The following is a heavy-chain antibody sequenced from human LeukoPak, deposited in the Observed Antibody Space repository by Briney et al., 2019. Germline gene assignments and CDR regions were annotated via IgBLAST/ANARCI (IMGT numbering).Heavy chain of an antibody. CDR1: GYSFTSYW. CDR3: ARQGQPEHWFDP. D-gene: IGHD1-14*01. Sequence: GESLEISGKGSGYSFTSYWIGWVRQMPGKGLEWMGIIYPGDSDTKNSPPFQGQVTISAEQSITTAYQQWSSLNASDTPMYYCARQGQPEHWFDPWGQGTLVPVPS. CDR2: IYPGDSDT. J-gene: IGHJ5*02. V-gene: IGHV5-51*01.